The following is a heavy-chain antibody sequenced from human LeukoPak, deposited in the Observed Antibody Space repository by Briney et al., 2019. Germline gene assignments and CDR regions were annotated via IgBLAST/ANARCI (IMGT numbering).Heavy chain of an antibody. CDR3: ARDPITIFGVVWGIHISLPGMDV. J-gene: IGHJ6*02. Sequence: ASVKVSCKASGYTFTSYYMHWVRQAPGQGLEWMGIINPSSGSTSYAQRFQGRVTMTRDTSTSTAYMELSRLRSDDTAVYYCARDPITIFGVVWGIHISLPGMDVWGQGTTVTVSS. D-gene: IGHD3-3*01. CDR1: GYTFTSYY. CDR2: INPSSGST. V-gene: IGHV1-46*01.